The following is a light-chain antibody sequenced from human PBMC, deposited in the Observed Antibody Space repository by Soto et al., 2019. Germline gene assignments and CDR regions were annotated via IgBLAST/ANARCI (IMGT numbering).Light chain of an antibody. CDR3: QAWDSSTAHYV. V-gene: IGLV3-1*01. CDR1: KLGDKY. CDR2: QDS. Sequence: SYELTQPPSVSVSPGQTASITCSGDKLGDKYACWYQQKPGQSPVLVIYQDSKRPSGIPERFSGSNSGNTATLTISGTQATDEADYYCQAWDSSTAHYVFGTGTKLTVL. J-gene: IGLJ1*01.